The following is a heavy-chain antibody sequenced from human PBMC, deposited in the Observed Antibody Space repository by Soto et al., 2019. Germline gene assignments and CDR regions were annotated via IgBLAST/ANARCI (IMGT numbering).Heavy chain of an antibody. Sequence: QVQLVQSGAEVKKPGASVKVSCKASGYTFTSDDINWVRQATGQGLEWMGWMNPNSGNTGYAQKFQGRVTMTRNTSISTAYMELSRLRSEDTAVYYCTRWPDGYYYYGMDVWGQGTTVTVSS. CDR1: GYTFTSDD. CDR3: TRWPDGYYYYGMDV. V-gene: IGHV1-8*01. CDR2: MNPNSGNT. J-gene: IGHJ6*02.